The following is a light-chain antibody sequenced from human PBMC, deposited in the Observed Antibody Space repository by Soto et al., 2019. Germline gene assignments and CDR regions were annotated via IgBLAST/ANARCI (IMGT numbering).Light chain of an antibody. Sequence: EIVLTQSPGTLALSPGERATLSCRASQSVNNNYLTWYQQKRGQAPRIRIHGASSRATGIPDRFSGSGSGTDFTLTISRLEPEDCAVYYCQQYGSSPFTFGPGTRVGI. V-gene: IGKV3-20*01. J-gene: IGKJ3*01. CDR3: QQYGSSPFT. CDR2: GAS. CDR1: QSVNNNY.